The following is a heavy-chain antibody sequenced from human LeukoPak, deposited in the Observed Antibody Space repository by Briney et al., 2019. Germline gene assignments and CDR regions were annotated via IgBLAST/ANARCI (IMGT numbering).Heavy chain of an antibody. CDR3: ARELGSSGYYGVDY. CDR2: INPNSGDT. CDR1: GYSFTGHY. D-gene: IGHD3-22*01. J-gene: IGHJ4*02. V-gene: IGHV1-2*04. Sequence: ASVKVSCKASGYSFTGHYIHWVRQAPGQGPEWVGWINPNSGDTTYAQNFQGWVTMTRDTSITTAYMELSRLRSDDTAVYYCARELGSSGYYGVDYWGQGTLDTVSS.